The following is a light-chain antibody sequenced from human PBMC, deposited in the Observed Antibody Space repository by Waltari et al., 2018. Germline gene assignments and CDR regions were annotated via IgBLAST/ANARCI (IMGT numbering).Light chain of an antibody. CDR3: QQRSNWPLT. V-gene: IGKV3-11*01. J-gene: IGKJ4*01. CDR1: QCVSSY. CDR2: DAS. Sequence: EIVLTQSPATLSLSPGERATLSYRASQCVSSYLAWYQQKPGQAPRLLIYDASNRATGIPARFSGSGSGTDFTLTISSLEPEDFAGYYCQQRSNWPLTFGGGTKVEIK.